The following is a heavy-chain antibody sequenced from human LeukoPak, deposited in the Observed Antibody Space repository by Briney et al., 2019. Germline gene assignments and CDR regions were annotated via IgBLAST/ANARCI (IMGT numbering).Heavy chain of an antibody. Sequence: PGGSLRLSCAASGFTFSSYAMSWVRQAPGKGLEWVSAISGSGGSTYYADSVKGRFTISRDNSKNTLYLQMNSLRAEDTAVYYCAKDLRYYDSSGYGQFDYWGQGTLVTVSS. D-gene: IGHD3-22*01. J-gene: IGHJ4*02. CDR3: AKDLRYYDSSGYGQFDY. CDR1: GFTFSSYA. V-gene: IGHV3-23*01. CDR2: ISGSGGST.